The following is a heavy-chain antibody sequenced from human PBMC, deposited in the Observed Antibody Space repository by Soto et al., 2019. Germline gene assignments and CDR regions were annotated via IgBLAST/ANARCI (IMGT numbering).Heavy chain of an antibody. J-gene: IGHJ6*02. Sequence: GESLKISCKGSGYTLTSYWIGWVRRMPGKGLEWMGIIYPGDSDTRYSPSFQGQVTISADKSISTAYLQWSSLKASDTAMYYCATNGTVTRPYYYYGMDVWGQGTTVNVSS. V-gene: IGHV5-51*01. CDR3: ATNGTVTRPYYYYGMDV. CDR2: IYPGDSDT. CDR1: GYTLTSYW. D-gene: IGHD4-4*01.